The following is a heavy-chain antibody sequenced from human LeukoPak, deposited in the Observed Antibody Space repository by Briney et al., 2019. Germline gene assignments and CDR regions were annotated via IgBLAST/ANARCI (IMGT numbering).Heavy chain of an antibody. CDR1: GYTFTSYY. Sequence: ASVKVSCKASGYTFTSYYMHWVRQAPGQGLEWMGIINPSGGSTSYAQKFQGRVTMTRDTSTSTVYMELSSPRSEDTAVYYCARATGYSGSYYGWFDPWGQGTLVTVSS. V-gene: IGHV1-46*01. D-gene: IGHD1-26*01. J-gene: IGHJ5*02. CDR3: ARATGYSGSYYGWFDP. CDR2: INPSGGST.